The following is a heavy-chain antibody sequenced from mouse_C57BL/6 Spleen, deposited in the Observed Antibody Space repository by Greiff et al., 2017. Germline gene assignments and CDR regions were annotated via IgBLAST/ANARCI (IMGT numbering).Heavy chain of an antibody. D-gene: IGHD3-3*01. J-gene: IGHJ4*01. CDR1: GYTFTDYY. CDR2: INPNNGGT. Sequence: DVQLQQSGPELVKPGASVKISCKASGYTFTDYYMNWVKQSHGKSLEWIGDINPNNGGTSYNQKFKGKATLTVDKSSSTAYMELRSLTSEDSAVYYCAREGGQDAMDYWGQGTSVTVSS. CDR3: AREGGQDAMDY. V-gene: IGHV1-26*01.